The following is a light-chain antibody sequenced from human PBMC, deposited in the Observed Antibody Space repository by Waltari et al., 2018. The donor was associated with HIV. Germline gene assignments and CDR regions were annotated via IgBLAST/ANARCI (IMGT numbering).Light chain of an antibody. J-gene: IGLJ1*01. Sequence: QSALTQAPSASGSPGQSVTISCTGTSSDVGGYNSVSWYQQHPGKAPKLMIYEVSKRPSWVPDRFSCSKSGNTASLTVSGLQAEDEADYYCSSYAGSNNFVFGTGTKVTVL. V-gene: IGLV2-8*01. CDR3: SSYAGSNNFV. CDR1: SSDVGGYNS. CDR2: EVS.